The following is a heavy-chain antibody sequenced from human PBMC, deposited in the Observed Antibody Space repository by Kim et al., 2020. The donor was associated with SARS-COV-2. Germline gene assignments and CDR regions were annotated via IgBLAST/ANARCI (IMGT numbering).Heavy chain of an antibody. V-gene: IGHV3-23*01. Sequence: GGSLRLSCAASGFTFSSYAMSWVRQAPGKGLEWVSAISGSGGSTYYADSVKGRFTISRDNSKNTLYLQMNSLRAEDTAVYYCAKPMYGPGSFRKSFDYWGQGTLVTVSS. D-gene: IGHD3-10*01. CDR2: ISGSGGST. CDR3: AKPMYGPGSFRKSFDY. J-gene: IGHJ4*02. CDR1: GFTFSSYA.